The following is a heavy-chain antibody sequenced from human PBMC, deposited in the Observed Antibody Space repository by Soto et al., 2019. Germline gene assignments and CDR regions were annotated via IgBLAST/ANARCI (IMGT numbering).Heavy chain of an antibody. CDR1: VYSFITDA. Sequence: ELQLSESGGGLVQPGGSVRLSCVGTVYSFITDATTWVRQAPGKGLEWISGISVSSDKTFYLDSVRGRFTIARDNSKHTLCLQMNSLRDEHTAVYYCTRWDGYADVWGQGTTVIVSS. J-gene: IGHJ6*02. CDR2: ISVSSDKT. D-gene: IGHD1-26*01. V-gene: IGHV3-23*01. CDR3: TRWDGYADV.